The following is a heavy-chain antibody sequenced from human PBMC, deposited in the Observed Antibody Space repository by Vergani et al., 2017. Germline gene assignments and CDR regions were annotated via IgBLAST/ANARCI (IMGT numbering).Heavy chain of an antibody. CDR1: GSTFSYFW. CDR3: AREPKTTVTPHWFDP. V-gene: IGHV3-7*01. CDR2: IKEDESEK. J-gene: IGHJ5*02. Sequence: VELLESGGGLAQPGGSLRLSCAASGSTFSYFWMSWVRQAPGKGLEGVANIKEDESEKYYVDSVKGRFTISRDNAKNSLYLQMNSLRAEDTAVYYCAREPKTTVTPHWFDPWGQGTLVTVSS. D-gene: IGHD4-17*01.